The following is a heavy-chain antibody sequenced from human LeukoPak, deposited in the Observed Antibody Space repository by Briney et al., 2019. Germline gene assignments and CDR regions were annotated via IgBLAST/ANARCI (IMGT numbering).Heavy chain of an antibody. Sequence: SETLSLTCTVSGGSISSYYWSWIRQPAGKGLEWIGRIYTSGSTNYNPSLKSRVTMSVDTSKNQFSLKLSSVTAADTAVYYCARDFAYNWNYYFYYYMDVWGKGTTVTVSS. CDR1: GGSISSYY. CDR2: IYTSGST. V-gene: IGHV4-4*07. D-gene: IGHD1-20*01. CDR3: ARDFAYNWNYYFYYYMDV. J-gene: IGHJ6*03.